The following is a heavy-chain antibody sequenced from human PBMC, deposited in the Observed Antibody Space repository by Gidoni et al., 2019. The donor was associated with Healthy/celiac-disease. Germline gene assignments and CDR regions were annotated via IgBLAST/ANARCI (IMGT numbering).Heavy chain of an antibody. CDR2: IYYSGTT. CDR3: AKKKGQLYYFDY. J-gene: IGHJ4*02. D-gene: IGHD6-13*01. V-gene: IGHV4-39*01. CDR1: GGSISSSSYY. Sequence: QLQLQESGPGLVKPSETLSLTCTVTGGSISSSSYYWGWIRPPPGKGLELMGSIYYSGTTYYNPSLKSRVTISVDTSKNQSSLKLSSVTAAPTAVYYCAKKKGQLYYFDYWGQGTLVTVSS.